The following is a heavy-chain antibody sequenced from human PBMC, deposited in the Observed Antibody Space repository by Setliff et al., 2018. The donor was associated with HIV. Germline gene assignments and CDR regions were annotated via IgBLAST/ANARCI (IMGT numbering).Heavy chain of an antibody. J-gene: IGHJ4*02. D-gene: IGHD3-16*01. CDR1: GDSVDSPHC. CDR2: VCQRGGI. V-gene: IGHV4-4*02. CDR3: VRNSGWALGS. Sequence: SETLSLTCTVSGDSVDSPHCWSWVRRSLEKGLEWIGEVCQRGGINYYPFFWSRVTISMDKPKSHFSLRLTSVTAADTAVYFCVRNSGWALGSWGQGTLVTVSS.